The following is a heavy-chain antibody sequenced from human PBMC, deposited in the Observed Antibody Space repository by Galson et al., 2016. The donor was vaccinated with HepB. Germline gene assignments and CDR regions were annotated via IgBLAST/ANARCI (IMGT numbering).Heavy chain of an antibody. J-gene: IGHJ4*02. CDR2: IYAAGAT. D-gene: IGHD3-16*01. Sequence: SLRLSCAATGLSVSSNYMTWVRQAPEKGLDWVSIIYAAGATYYSDSAKGRFTISRDTAENTVYLQMNSLRPEDTAIYYCATRAGRDHLLGEYWGQGTLVTVAS. CDR3: ATRAGRDHLLGEY. V-gene: IGHV3-53*01. CDR1: GLSVSSNY.